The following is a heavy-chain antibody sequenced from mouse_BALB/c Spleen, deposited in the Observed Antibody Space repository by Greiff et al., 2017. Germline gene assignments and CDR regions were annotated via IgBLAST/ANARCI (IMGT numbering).Heavy chain of an antibody. J-gene: IGHJ4*01. D-gene: IGHD2-1*01. CDR2: IYPGNSDT. CDR3: TSPSYYGNYVEDYYAMDY. V-gene: IGHV1-5*01. Sequence: VQLQQSGTVLARPGASVKMSCKASGYTFPSYWMHWVKQRPGQGLEWIGAIYPGNSDTSYNQKFKGKAKLTAVTSTSTAYMELSSLTTEDSAVYYCTSPSYYGNYVEDYYAMDYWGQGTSVTVSS. CDR1: GYTFPSYW.